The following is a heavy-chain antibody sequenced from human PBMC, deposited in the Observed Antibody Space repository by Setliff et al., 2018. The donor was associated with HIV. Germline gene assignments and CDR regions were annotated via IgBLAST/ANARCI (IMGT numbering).Heavy chain of an antibody. Sequence: PGGSLRLSCVASGSTFSRCWMSWVRQAPGKGLEWVGNIKQDGSEKNYVDSVKGRFTISRGNAKNSLYLQMNSLRDDDTAMYYCACPKEGYSGSGGAFENWGQGTMVTVSS. CDR3: ACPKEGYSGSGGAFEN. CDR2: IKQDGSEK. J-gene: IGHJ3*02. V-gene: IGHV3-7*01. CDR1: GSTFSRCW. D-gene: IGHD3-10*01.